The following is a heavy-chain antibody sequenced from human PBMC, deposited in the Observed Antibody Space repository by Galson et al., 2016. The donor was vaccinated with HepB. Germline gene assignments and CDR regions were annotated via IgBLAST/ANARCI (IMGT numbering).Heavy chain of an antibody. CDR2: INEDGSEK. Sequence: SLRLSCATSGFTFSTYWMSWIRLAPGKGLERVANINEDGSEKRYVDSVKGRFSVSRDNAKNSVYLQMNNLRAEDTAVYYCARDWNCGGGCYPFDNWGQGALVTVSS. V-gene: IGHV3-7*01. CDR3: ARDWNCGGGCYPFDN. D-gene: IGHD2-21*01. J-gene: IGHJ5*02. CDR1: GFTFSTYW.